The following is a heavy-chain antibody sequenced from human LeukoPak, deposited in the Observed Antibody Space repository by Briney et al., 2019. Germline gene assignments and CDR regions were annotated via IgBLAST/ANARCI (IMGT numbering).Heavy chain of an antibody. CDR2: IWYDGSNK. CDR1: GFTFSSYG. D-gene: IGHD3-22*01. V-gene: IGHV3-30*02. CDR3: AKDLEGQYYYDSSGFHY. Sequence: PGGSLRLSCAASGFTFSSYGMHWVRQAPGKGLEWVAFIWYDGSNKYYADSVKGRFTISRDNSKNTLYLQMNSLRAEDTAVYYCAKDLEGQYYYDSSGFHYWGQGTLVTVSS. J-gene: IGHJ4*02.